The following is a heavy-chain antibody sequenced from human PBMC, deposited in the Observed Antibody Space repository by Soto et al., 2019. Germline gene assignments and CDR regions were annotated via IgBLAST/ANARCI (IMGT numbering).Heavy chain of an antibody. CDR1: GGSISSGDYY. V-gene: IGHV4-30-4*01. CDR2: IQHSGST. D-gene: IGHD3-22*01. J-gene: IGHJ4*02. Sequence: PSETLSLTCTVSGGSISSGDYYWSWIRQPPGKGLEWIGYIQHSGSTYQNPSLKSRVTISVDMSKNQFSLKLSSVTAADTAVYFCAREPWDYYDSSAYYYPNFWDQGILVTVSS. CDR3: AREPWDYYDSSAYYYPNF.